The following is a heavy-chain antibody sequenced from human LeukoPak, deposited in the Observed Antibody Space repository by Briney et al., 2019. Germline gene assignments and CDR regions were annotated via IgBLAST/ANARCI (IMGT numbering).Heavy chain of an antibody. Sequence: SETLSLTCTVSGGSISSYYWSWIRQPPGKGLEWIGYIYYSGSTNYNPSLKSRVTISVDTSKNQFSLKLSSVTAADTAVYYCARLGYYYDSSGPEPWFDPWGQGTLVTVSS. CDR3: ARLGYYYDSSGPEPWFDP. V-gene: IGHV4-59*08. CDR2: IYYSGST. J-gene: IGHJ5*02. D-gene: IGHD3-22*01. CDR1: GGSISSYY.